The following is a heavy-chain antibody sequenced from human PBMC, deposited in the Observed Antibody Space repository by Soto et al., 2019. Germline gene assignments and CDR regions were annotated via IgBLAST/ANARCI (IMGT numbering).Heavy chain of an antibody. CDR2: ISDDGSSK. J-gene: IGHJ4*02. D-gene: IGHD4-17*01. CDR1: GFTLSSFG. V-gene: IGHV3-30*18. CDR3: AKDRWGDFGDLNLPGY. Sequence: QVLLVESGGGVVQPGRSLRISCEVSGFTLSSFGMHWVGQAPGRGLEWVAVISDDGSSKDYADSLKGRFTISRDNSNNTLYLQMDSLGPEDTAVYYCAKDRWGDFGDLNLPGYWGQGTLVTVSS.